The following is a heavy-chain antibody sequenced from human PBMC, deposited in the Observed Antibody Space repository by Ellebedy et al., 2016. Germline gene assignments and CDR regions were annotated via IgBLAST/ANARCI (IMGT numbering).Heavy chain of an antibody. J-gene: IGHJ4*02. V-gene: IGHV4-59*01. D-gene: IGHD3-10*01. CDR1: GGSISRYY. CDR2: IYYTGTT. Sequence: SETLSLTCIVSGGSISRYYWSWIRQPPGRGLEWIGNIYYTGTTNYNPSLQSRVTISLDPSKNQFSLRLTSVTAADTAVYYCARIGGGDFGERPIDYWGQGTLVTVSS. CDR3: ARIGGGDFGERPIDY.